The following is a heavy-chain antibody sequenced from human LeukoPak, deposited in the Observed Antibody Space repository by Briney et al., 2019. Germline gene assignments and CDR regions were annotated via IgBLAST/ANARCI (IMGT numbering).Heavy chain of an antibody. CDR3: ARDTQDSYYGSGRHFDY. D-gene: IGHD3-10*01. CDR1: GYTFTSYG. Sequence: GASVKVSCKASGYTFTSYGISWVRQAPGQGLEWMGWISAYNGNTNYAQKLQGRVTMTTDTSTSTAYMELRSLRSDDTAVYYCARDTQDSYYGSGRHFDYWGQGTLVTVSS. CDR2: ISAYNGNT. V-gene: IGHV1-18*01. J-gene: IGHJ4*02.